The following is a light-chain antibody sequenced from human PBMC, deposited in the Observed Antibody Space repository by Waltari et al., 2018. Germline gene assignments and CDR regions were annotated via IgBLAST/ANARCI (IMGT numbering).Light chain of an antibody. J-gene: IGLJ2*01. V-gene: IGLV2-23*02. CDR2: EVS. CDR1: SNNVGSYNL. CDR3: CLYGGSSILKV. Sequence: QSALTQPASVSGSPGQSITISCLRTSNNVGSYNLFSWYQQFPGKAPKLIIYEVSKRPSGVSNRFSGSKSGNTASLTISGLQAEDEADYYCCLYGGSSILKVFGGGTKLTVL.